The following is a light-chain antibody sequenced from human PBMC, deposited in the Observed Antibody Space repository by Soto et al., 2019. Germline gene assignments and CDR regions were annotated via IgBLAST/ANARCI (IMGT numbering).Light chain of an antibody. CDR1: KLGNKY. J-gene: IGLJ2*01. CDR3: QAWDSSTGV. Sequence: SYELTQPPSVSVSPGQTASITCSGNKLGNKYTSWYKQKSGQSPVLVIYEDTKRPSGIPERFSGSNSGNTATLTISETRAMDEADYYCQAWDSSTGVFGGGTKLTVL. CDR2: EDT. V-gene: IGLV3-1*01.